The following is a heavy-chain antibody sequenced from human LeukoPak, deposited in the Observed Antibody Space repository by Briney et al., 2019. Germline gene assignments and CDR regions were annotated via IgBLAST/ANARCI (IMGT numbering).Heavy chain of an antibody. V-gene: IGHV3-7*01. J-gene: IGHJ4*02. D-gene: IGHD2-15*01. CDR2: IKQDGSEK. CDR1: GFTFSSYW. Sequence: GGSLRLSCAASGFTFSSYWMSWVRQAPGKGLEWVANIKQDGSEKYYVDSVKGRFTISRDNAKNSLYLQMNSLRAGDTAVYYCARRDCSGGSCYSEGFDYWGQGTLVTVSS. CDR3: ARRDCSGGSCYSEGFDY.